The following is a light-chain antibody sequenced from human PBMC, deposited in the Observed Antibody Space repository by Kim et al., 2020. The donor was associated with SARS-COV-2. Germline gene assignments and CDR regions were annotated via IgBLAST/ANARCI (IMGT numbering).Light chain of an antibody. Sequence: VSRGKPASLTCSGDKLGDKYSCWYQQKPGQSPVLVIYQDSKRPSGIPERFSGSNSGNTATLTISGTQAMDEADYYCQAWDSSTGVFGTGTKVTVL. CDR2: QDS. CDR1: KLGDKY. CDR3: QAWDSSTGV. V-gene: IGLV3-1*01. J-gene: IGLJ1*01.